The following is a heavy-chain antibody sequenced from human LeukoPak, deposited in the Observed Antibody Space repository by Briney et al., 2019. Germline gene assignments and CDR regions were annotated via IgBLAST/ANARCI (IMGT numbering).Heavy chain of an antibody. J-gene: IGHJ4*02. CDR1: GYTFTSYG. Sequence: GASVKVSCKASGYTFTSYGISWVRQAPGQGLEWMGWISAYNGNTNYAQKLQGRVTMTTDTSTSTAYMELRSLRSDDTAVYYCARDTFRYYYDSSGYFTGGDYWGQGTLVTVSS. CDR3: ARDTFRYYYDSSGYFTGGDY. CDR2: ISAYNGNT. V-gene: IGHV1-18*01. D-gene: IGHD3-22*01.